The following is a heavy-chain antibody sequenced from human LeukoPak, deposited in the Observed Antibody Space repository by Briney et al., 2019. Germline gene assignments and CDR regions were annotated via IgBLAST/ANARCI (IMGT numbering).Heavy chain of an antibody. CDR3: ARKRGSFDY. J-gene: IGHJ4*02. V-gene: IGHV4-59*12. Sequence: PSETLSLTCTVSGGSISSYYWSWIRQPPGKGLEWIGYIYYSGSTNYNPSLKSRVTIPVDTSKNQFSLKLSSVTAADTAVYYCARKRGSFDYWGQGTLVTVSS. D-gene: IGHD1-26*01. CDR2: IYYSGST. CDR1: GGSISSYY.